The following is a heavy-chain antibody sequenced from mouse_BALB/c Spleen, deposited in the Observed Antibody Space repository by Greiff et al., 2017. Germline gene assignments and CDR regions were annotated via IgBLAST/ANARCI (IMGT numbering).Heavy chain of an antibody. D-gene: IGHD2-14*01. CDR2: ISSGGSYT. CDR1: GFTFSSYA. V-gene: IGHV5-9-4*01. J-gene: IGHJ4*01. Sequence: EVKVVESGGGLVKPGGSLKLSCAASGFTFSSYAMSWVRQSPETRLEWVAEISSGGSYTYYPDTVTGRFTISRDNAKNTLYLEMSSLRSEDTAMYYCARVDRIYAMDYWGQGTSVTVSS. CDR3: ARVDRIYAMDY.